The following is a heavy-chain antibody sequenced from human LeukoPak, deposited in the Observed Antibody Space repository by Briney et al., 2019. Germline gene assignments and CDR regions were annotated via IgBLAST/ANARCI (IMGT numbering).Heavy chain of an antibody. CDR3: ARVQRPLDGADY. D-gene: IGHD1-1*01. CDR2: IYYSGST. CDR1: GGSISSHY. J-gene: IGHJ4*02. V-gene: IGHV4-59*11. Sequence: SETLSLTCTVSGGSISSHYWSWIRQPPGKGLEWIGYIYYSGSTYYNPSLRSRVTISVDTSKNLFSLKLSSVTAADTAVYYCARVQRPLDGADYWGQGKLDSVSS.